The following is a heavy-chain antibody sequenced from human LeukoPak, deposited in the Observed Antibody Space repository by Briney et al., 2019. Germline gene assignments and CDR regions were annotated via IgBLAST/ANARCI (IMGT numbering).Heavy chain of an antibody. D-gene: IGHD5-18*01. CDR2: IYYSGST. CDR3: ARATALVSSDS. V-gene: IGHV4-59*01. J-gene: IGHJ4*02. Sequence: SEILSLTCTVSGGSINNYYWSWIRQPPGKGLEWIGYIYYSGSTNYNPSLKSRVTISVDASKNQFSLKLTSVTAADTAVYYCARATALVSSDSWGQGTLVTVSS. CDR1: GGSINNYY.